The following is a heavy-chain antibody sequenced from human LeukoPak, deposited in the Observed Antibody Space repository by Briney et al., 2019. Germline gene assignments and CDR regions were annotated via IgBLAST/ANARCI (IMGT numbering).Heavy chain of an antibody. D-gene: IGHD4-23*01. CDR2: IYYSGST. CDR3: ASGINLGGNRVYYYYMDV. J-gene: IGHJ6*03. Sequence: SETLSLTCTVSGGSISSGDYYWSWIRQPPGKGLEWIGYIYYSGSTYYNPSLKSRVTISVDTSKNQFSLKLSSVTAADTAVYYCASGINLGGNRVYYYYMDVWGKGTTVTVSS. V-gene: IGHV4-30-4*02. CDR1: GGSISSGDYY.